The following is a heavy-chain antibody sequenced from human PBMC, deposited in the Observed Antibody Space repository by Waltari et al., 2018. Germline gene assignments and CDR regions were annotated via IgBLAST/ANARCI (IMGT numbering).Heavy chain of an antibody. CDR3: ARGGYSSGGSCYSNAFDI. Sequence: QVQLQESGPGLVKPSETLSLTCTVSGGSISSYYWSWIRQPPGKGLEWIGYIYYSGSTNYNPSLKSRVTISVDTSKNQFSLKLSSVTAADTAVYYCARGGYSSGGSCYSNAFDIWGQGTMVTVSS. J-gene: IGHJ3*02. D-gene: IGHD2-15*01. CDR2: IYYSGST. V-gene: IGHV4-59*01. CDR1: GGSISSYY.